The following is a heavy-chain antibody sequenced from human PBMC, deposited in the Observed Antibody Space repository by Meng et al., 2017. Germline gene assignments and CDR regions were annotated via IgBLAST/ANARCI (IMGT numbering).Heavy chain of an antibody. V-gene: IGHV4-34*01. J-gene: IGHJ4*02. CDR1: GGSFSGYY. Sequence: QVQLQQWGAGLLKPSETLSLTCAVYGGSFSGYYWSWIRQPPGKGLEWIGEINHSGSTNYNPSLKSRVTISVDTSKNQFSLKLSSVTAADTAVYYCASSGYSYGYRFDYWGQGTLVTASS. D-gene: IGHD5-18*01. CDR3: ASSGYSYGYRFDY. CDR2: INHSGST.